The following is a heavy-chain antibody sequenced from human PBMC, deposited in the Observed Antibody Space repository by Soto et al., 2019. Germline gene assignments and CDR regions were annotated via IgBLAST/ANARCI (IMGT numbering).Heavy chain of an antibody. CDR2: ISAYNGNT. Sequence: ASVKVSCKASGYTFTSYGISWVRQAPGQGLEWMGWISAYNGNTNYAQKLQGRVTMTTDTSTSTAYMELRSLRSDDTAVYHCARKYCSSTSCYYGMDVWGQGTTVTVSS. V-gene: IGHV1-18*01. CDR1: GYTFTSYG. D-gene: IGHD2-2*01. CDR3: ARKYCSSTSCYYGMDV. J-gene: IGHJ6*02.